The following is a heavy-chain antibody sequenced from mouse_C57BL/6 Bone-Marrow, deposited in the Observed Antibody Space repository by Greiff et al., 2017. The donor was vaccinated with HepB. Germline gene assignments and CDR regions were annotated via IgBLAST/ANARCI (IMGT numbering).Heavy chain of an antibody. Sequence: VQLQQPGTELVKPGASVKLSCKASGYTFTSYWMHWVKQRPGQGLEWIGNINPSNGGTNYNEKFKSKATLTADKSSSTAYMQLSSLTSEDSAVYYCVYYGSSYDYAMDYWGQGTSVTVSS. CDR2: INPSNGGT. V-gene: IGHV1-53*01. CDR1: GYTFTSYW. D-gene: IGHD1-1*01. CDR3: VYYGSSYDYAMDY. J-gene: IGHJ4*01.